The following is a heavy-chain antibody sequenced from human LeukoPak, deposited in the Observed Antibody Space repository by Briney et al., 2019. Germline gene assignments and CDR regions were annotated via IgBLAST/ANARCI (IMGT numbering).Heavy chain of an antibody. V-gene: IGHV3-21*01. CDR3: ARDMEQLVPYY. Sequence: GGSLRLSCAGSGFTFSSYGMSWVRQAPGKGLEWVSSITTSSTYIYYADSVKGRFTISRDNAKNSLYLQMNSLRAEDTAVYYCARDMEQLVPYYWGQGTLVTVSS. CDR1: GFTFSSYG. D-gene: IGHD6-13*01. CDR2: ITTSSTYI. J-gene: IGHJ4*02.